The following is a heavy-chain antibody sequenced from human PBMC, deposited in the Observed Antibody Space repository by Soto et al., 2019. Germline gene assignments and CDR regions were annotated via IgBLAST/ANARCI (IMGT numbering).Heavy chain of an antibody. V-gene: IGHV4-39*01. Sequence: SETLSLTCTVSGGSTSGSDFYWGWIRQPPGKGLEWIGSIYYSGRTYYNPSLKSRISISVDTSKNQFSLKLISVTAADTAVYYCARHDWIGGSGSFYSAPFDYWGQGTLVTVSS. CDR2: IYYSGRT. CDR1: GGSTSGSDFY. CDR3: ARHDWIGGSGSFYSAPFDY. D-gene: IGHD3-10*01. J-gene: IGHJ4*02.